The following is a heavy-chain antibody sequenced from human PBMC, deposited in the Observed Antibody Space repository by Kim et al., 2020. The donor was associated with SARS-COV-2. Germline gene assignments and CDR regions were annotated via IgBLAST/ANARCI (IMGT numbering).Heavy chain of an antibody. CDR3: ARVLRFLEGNWFDP. J-gene: IGHJ5*02. D-gene: IGHD3-3*01. Sequence: ADSVKGRFTISRDNAKNSLYLQMNSLRDEDTAVYYCARVLRFLEGNWFDPWGQGTLVTVSS. V-gene: IGHV3-48*02.